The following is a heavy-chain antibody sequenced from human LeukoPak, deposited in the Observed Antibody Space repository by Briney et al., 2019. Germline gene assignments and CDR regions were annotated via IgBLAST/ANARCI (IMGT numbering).Heavy chain of an antibody. V-gene: IGHV4-31*03. Sequence: SETLSLTCTVSGGSISCGGYYWSWIRQHPGKGLEWIGYIYYSGSTYYNPSLKSRVTISVDTSKNQFSLKLSSVTAADTAVYYCARTTYYYDSSGYYYVYYFDYWGQGTLVTVSS. J-gene: IGHJ4*02. CDR1: GGSISCGGYY. CDR3: ARTTYYYDSSGYYYVYYFDY. D-gene: IGHD3-22*01. CDR2: IYYSGST.